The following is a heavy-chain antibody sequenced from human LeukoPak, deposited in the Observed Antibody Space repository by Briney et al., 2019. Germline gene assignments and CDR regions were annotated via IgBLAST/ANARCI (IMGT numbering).Heavy chain of an antibody. V-gene: IGHV3-23*01. Sequence: LSLTCSVSGGSVSSTSYYWSWVRQTPGKGLEWVSTISGNGGGTYYANSVKGRFTISRDNSKNTLYLQMNSLRDEDSAVYYCAKDACVGDCNYHFDFWGQGTLVPVSS. J-gene: IGHJ4*02. CDR3: AKDACVGDCNYHFDF. D-gene: IGHD2-21*02. CDR2: ISGNGGGT. CDR1: GGSVSSTSYY.